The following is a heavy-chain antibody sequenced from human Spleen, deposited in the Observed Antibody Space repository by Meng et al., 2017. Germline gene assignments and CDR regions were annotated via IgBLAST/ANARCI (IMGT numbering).Heavy chain of an antibody. V-gene: IGHV1-3*01. CDR1: GYTFTNYP. J-gene: IGHJ4*02. CDR2: IHAGNGNT. Sequence: QVQLVQSGGEVKKPGASVKVSCKASGYTFTNYPLHWVRQAPGQRLEWMGWIHAGNGNTKYSQKFQGRVTMTTDTSTSTAYMELRSLRSDDTAVYYCARDMVRGVYDYWGQGTLVTVSS. CDR3: ARDMVRGVYDY. D-gene: IGHD3-10*01.